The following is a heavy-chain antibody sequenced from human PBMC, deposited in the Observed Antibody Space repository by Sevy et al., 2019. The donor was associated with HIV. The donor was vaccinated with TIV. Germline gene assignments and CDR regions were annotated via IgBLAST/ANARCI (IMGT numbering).Heavy chain of an antibody. V-gene: IGHV3-21*03. J-gene: IGHJ4*02. CDR2: ISSASSYI. CDR3: ARALDYYDSGGYFY. D-gene: IGHD3-22*01. CDR1: GFIFSNYD. Sequence: GGSLRLSCVASGFIFSNYDMNWVRQAPGKGLEWVSSISSASSYIYYADSVKCRFTVSRDKTKDSLYLQMHSRRAEDTATYYCARALDYYDSGGYFYWGLGTLVTVSS.